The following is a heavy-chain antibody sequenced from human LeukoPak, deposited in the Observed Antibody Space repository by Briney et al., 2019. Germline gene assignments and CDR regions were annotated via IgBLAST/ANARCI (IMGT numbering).Heavy chain of an antibody. J-gene: IGHJ4*02. CDR1: GYTFTSYG. CDR3: ARPNDLGMVTAILGY. V-gene: IGHV1-18*01. Sequence: GASVKVSCKASGYTFTSYGISWVRQAPGQGLEWMGWISAYNGNTNYTQKLQGRVTMTTDTSTSTAYMELRSLRSDDTAVYYCARPNDLGMVTAILGYWGQGTLVTVSS. CDR2: ISAYNGNT. D-gene: IGHD2-21*02.